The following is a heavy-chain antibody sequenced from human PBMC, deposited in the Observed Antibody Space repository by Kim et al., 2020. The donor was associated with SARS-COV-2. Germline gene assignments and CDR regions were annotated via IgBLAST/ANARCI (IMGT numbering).Heavy chain of an antibody. V-gene: IGHV1-69*13. J-gene: IGHJ3*02. D-gene: IGHD3-9*01. Sequence: SVKVSCKASGGTFSSYAISWVRQAPGQGLEWMGGIIPIFGTANYAQKFQGRVTITADESTSTAYMELSSLRSEDTAVYYCARGRILRYFDCGSFDIWGQGTMVTVSS. CDR2: IIPIFGTA. CDR3: ARGRILRYFDCGSFDI. CDR1: GGTFSSYA.